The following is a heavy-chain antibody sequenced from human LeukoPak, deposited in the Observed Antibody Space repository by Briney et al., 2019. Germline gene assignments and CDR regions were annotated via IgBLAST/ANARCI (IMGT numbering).Heavy chain of an antibody. V-gene: IGHV4-4*07. CDR1: GGSISSYY. J-gene: IGHJ4*02. D-gene: IGHD3-10*01. CDR3: ARDEYYYGSGSYRYDY. CDR2: MYTSGST. Sequence: SETLSLSCSVSGGSISSYYWSWIRQPAGKGLEWIGRMYTSGSTNYNPSLKSRVSMSVDTSKNQFSLKLSSVTAADTAVYYCARDEYYYGSGSYRYDYWGQGTLVTVSS.